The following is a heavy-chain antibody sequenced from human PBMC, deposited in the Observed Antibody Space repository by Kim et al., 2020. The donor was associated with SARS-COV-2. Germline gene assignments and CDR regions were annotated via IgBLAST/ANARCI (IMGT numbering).Heavy chain of an antibody. CDR3: AKDFGGVVVIAIIDY. D-gene: IGHD2-21*01. J-gene: IGHJ4*02. Sequence: GGSLRLSCAASGFTFSSYGMHWVRQAPGKGLEWVAVISYDGSNKYYADSVKGRFTISRDNSKNTLYLQMNSLRAEDTAVYYCAKDFGGVVVIAIIDYWGQGTLVTVSS. CDR2: ISYDGSNK. CDR1: GFTFSSYG. V-gene: IGHV3-30*18.